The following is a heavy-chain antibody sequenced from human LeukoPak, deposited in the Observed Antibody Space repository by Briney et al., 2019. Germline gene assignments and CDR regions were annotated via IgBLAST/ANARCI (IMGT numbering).Heavy chain of an antibody. V-gene: IGHV3-48*01. CDR3: ARGRGSGYYYYMDV. CDR2: ISSSSSTI. Sequence: GGSLRLSCAASGFTFSSYSMNWVRQAPGKGLEWVSYISSSSSTIYYADSVKGRFTISRDNAKNSLYLQMNSLRAEDTAVYYCARGRGSGYYYYMDVWGKGTTVTISS. CDR1: GFTFSSYS. J-gene: IGHJ6*03. D-gene: IGHD3-10*01.